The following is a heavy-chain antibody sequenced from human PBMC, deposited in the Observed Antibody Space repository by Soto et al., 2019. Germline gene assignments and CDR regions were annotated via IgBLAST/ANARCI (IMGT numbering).Heavy chain of an antibody. J-gene: IGHJ5*02. D-gene: IGHD5-18*01. V-gene: IGHV3-33*01. CDR3: ASDRRETTGMVDPLDL. CDR2: IWYDGSNK. Sequence: QVQLVESGGGVVQPGKSLRLSCAASGFTFSTYGMHWVRQAPGKGLEWVAVIWYDGSNKYYADSVEGRFTVSRDNSNNTVSLQMNSLRAEDTALSYCASDRRETTGMVDPLDLWGLGTLVTVSS. CDR1: GFTFSTYG.